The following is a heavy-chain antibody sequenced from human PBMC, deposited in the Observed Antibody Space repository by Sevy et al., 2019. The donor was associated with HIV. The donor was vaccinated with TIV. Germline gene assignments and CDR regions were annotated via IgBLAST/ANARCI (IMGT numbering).Heavy chain of an antibody. CDR1: GGSISSSSYY. J-gene: IGHJ6*02. V-gene: IGHV4-39*01. Sequence: SETLSLTCTVSGGSISSSSYYWGWIRQPPGKGLEWIGSIYYSGSTYYNPSLKSRVTISVDTSKNQFSLKLSSVTAADTAVYYCASPIIVVVPAAMGHYGMDVWGQGTMVTVSS. D-gene: IGHD2-2*01. CDR3: ASPIIVVVPAAMGHYGMDV. CDR2: IYYSGST.